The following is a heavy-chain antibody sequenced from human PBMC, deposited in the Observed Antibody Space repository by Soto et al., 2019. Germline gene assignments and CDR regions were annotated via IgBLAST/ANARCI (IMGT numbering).Heavy chain of an antibody. CDR2: ISSSSSTI. V-gene: IGHV3-48*01. J-gene: IGHJ6*03. Sequence: EVQLVESGGGLVQPGGSLRLSCAASGFTFSSYSMNWVRQAPGKGLEWVSYISSSSSTIYYADSVKGRFTISRDNAKNSLYLQMNSLRAEDTAVYYCARGSYGSGSYYQYYYYYYMDVWGKGTTVTVSS. CDR1: GFTFSSYS. D-gene: IGHD3-10*01. CDR3: ARGSYGSGSYYQYYYYYYMDV.